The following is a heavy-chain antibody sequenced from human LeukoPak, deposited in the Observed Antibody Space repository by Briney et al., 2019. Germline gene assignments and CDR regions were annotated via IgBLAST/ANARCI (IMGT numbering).Heavy chain of an antibody. J-gene: IGHJ4*02. D-gene: IGHD3-10*01. V-gene: IGHV4-30-2*01. CDR3: ARHYYGSGSAIDY. Sequence: SETLSLTCAVSGGSISSGGYSWSWIRQPPGKGLEWIGYIFHSGNTYYNPSLKSRVTISVDRSKNQLSLKLSSVTAADTAVYYCARHYYGSGSAIDYWGQGTLVTASS. CDR1: GGSISSGGYS. CDR2: IFHSGNT.